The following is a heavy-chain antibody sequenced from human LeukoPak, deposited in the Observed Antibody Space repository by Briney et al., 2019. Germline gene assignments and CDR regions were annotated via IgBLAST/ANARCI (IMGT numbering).Heavy chain of an antibody. J-gene: IGHJ4*02. CDR1: GFTFSSYA. CDR2: ISGSGGST. Sequence: PGGSLRLSCAASGFTFSSYAMSWVRQAPGKGLEWVSAISGSGGSTYYADSVKGRFTISRDNSKNTLYLQMNSLRAEDTAVYYCAKGRPSYYDYVWGSYRYFFGLYFDYWGQGTLVTVSS. CDR3: AKGRPSYYDYVWGSYRYFFGLYFDY. V-gene: IGHV3-23*01. D-gene: IGHD3-16*02.